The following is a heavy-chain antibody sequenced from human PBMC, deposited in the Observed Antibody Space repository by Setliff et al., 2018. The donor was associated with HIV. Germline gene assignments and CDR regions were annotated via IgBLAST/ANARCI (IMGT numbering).Heavy chain of an antibody. CDR2: ISGTATTI. D-gene: IGHD2-2*02. J-gene: IGHJ4*02. Sequence: GGSLRLSCAASGFTFSDHYMSWIRQAPGKGLEWVSSISGTATTIYSADSVKGRFTISRDNAKNSLFLQMNSLRAADTAVYYCASLYAVDYWGQGTLVTVSS. CDR1: GFTFSDHY. CDR3: ASLYAVDY. V-gene: IGHV3-11*04.